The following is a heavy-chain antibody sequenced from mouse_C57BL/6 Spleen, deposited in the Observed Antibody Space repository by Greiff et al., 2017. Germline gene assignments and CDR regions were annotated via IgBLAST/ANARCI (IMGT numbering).Heavy chain of an antibody. V-gene: IGHV3-6*01. CDR1: GYSITSGYY. D-gene: IGHD1-1*01. J-gene: IGHJ1*03. CDR2: ISYDGSN. Sequence: ESGPGLVKPSQSLSLTCSVTGYSITSGYYWNWIRQFPGNKLEWMGYISYDGSNNYNPSLKNRISITRDTSKNQFFLKLNSVTTEDTATYYCAREGVRVLRPRDDVWGTGTTVTVSS. CDR3: AREGVRVLRPRDDV.